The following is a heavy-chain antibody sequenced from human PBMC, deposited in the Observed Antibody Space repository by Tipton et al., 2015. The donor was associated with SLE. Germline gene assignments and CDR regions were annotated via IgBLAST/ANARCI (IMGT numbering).Heavy chain of an antibody. Sequence: TLSLTCTVSGGSISSYYWGWIRQPPGRGLEWIGNVHYSGVTYYNPSLKSRVTLSVDTSKNQFSLNLSSVTAADTAVYYCATEGSLNAFDFWGQGTMVTVSS. CDR2: VHYSGVT. J-gene: IGHJ3*01. CDR1: GGSISSYY. V-gene: IGHV4-39*01. CDR3: ATEGSLNAFDF.